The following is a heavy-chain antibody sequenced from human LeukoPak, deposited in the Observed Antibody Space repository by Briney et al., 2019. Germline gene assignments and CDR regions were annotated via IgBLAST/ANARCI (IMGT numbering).Heavy chain of an antibody. J-gene: IGHJ4*02. CDR1: GFTFSSYA. D-gene: IGHD1-1*01. Sequence: GGSLRLSCAASGFTFSSYAMHWVRQAPGKGLEWVAVISYDGSNKYYADSVKGRFTISRDNSKNTLYLQMNSLRAEDTAVYYCARDGLQQGIDYWGQGTLVTVSS. CDR3: ARDGLQQGIDY. CDR2: ISYDGSNK. V-gene: IGHV3-30*04.